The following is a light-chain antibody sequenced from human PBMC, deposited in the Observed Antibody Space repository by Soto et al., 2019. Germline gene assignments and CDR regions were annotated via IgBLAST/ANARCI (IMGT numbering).Light chain of an antibody. CDR3: QQYSSSPPVT. CDR1: QSVSSSY. J-gene: IGKJ5*01. V-gene: IGKV3-20*01. Sequence: EIVLTQSPGTLSLSPGERATLSCRASQSVSSSYLAWYQQKPGQAPRLLIYGASGRATGIPDRFSGSGSGTDFSLTISRLEPEDFAVYYCQQYSSSPPVTFGQGTRLEIK. CDR2: GAS.